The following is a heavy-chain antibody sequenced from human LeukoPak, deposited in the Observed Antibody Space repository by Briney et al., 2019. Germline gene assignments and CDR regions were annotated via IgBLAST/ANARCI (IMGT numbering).Heavy chain of an antibody. V-gene: IGHV4-38-2*02. J-gene: IGHJ3*02. Sequence: SETLSLTCTVSGYSISSGYDWGWIRQPPGKGLEWIGSIYYRRTTYYNPSLKSRVTISINTSENQFSLRLSSVTAADTAVYYCARDRVVVVPAAKEMAFDIWGQGTMVTVSS. D-gene: IGHD2-2*01. CDR2: IYYRRTT. CDR1: GYSISSGYD. CDR3: ARDRVVVVPAAKEMAFDI.